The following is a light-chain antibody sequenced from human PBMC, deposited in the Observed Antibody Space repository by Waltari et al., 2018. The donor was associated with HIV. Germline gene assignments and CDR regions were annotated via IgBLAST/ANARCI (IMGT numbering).Light chain of an antibody. V-gene: IGKV4-1*01. Sequence: DIVMTQSPESLAVALGERATINCKSSQSVVYSSDNENYLAWYQQKPRQPPKLLMYRASHRGSGVPDRFSGSGSGTNFTLSISNVEAEDVAIYYCQQYRKTPWTFGQGTKLEVK. J-gene: IGKJ1*01. CDR1: QSVVYSSDNENY. CDR2: RAS. CDR3: QQYRKTPWT.